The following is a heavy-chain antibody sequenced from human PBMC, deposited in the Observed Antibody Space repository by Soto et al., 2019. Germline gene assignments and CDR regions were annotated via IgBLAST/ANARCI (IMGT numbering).Heavy chain of an antibody. V-gene: IGHV4-34*01. D-gene: IGHD5-12*01. CDR2: INHSGST. CDR1: GGSFSIYY. CDR3: GRASTISCFFGMDV. J-gene: IGHJ6*02. Sequence: SETLSLTCAVYGGSFSIYYWTWIRQPPGKGLEWIGEINHSGSTNYNPSLKSRVTISVDTSKNQFSLKVSSVTAADTAVYYCGRASTISCFFGMDVWGQGTTVTVSS.